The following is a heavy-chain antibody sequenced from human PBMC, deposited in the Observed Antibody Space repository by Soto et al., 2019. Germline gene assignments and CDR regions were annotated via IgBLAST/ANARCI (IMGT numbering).Heavy chain of an antibody. CDR2: ISYDGSNK. V-gene: IGHV3-30-3*01. J-gene: IGHJ4*02. CDR1: GFTFSSYA. CDR3: ARVPSSSGRAHFDY. D-gene: IGHD2-15*01. Sequence: QVQLVESGGGVVQPGRSLRLSCAASGFTFSSYAMHWVRQAPGKGLEWVAVISYDGSNKYYADSVKGRFTISRDNSKNTLYLQRNSLKAVDTAVYYCARVPSSSGRAHFDYWGQGTLVTVSS.